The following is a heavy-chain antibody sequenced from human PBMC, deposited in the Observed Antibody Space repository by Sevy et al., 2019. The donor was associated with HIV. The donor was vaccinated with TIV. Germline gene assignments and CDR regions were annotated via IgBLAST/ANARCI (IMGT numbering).Heavy chain of an antibody. J-gene: IGHJ6*02. CDR2: ISSSSSYI. Sequence: GGSLRLSCAASGFTFSSYSMNWVRQAPGRGLEWVSSISSSSSYIYYADSVKGRFTISRDNAKNSLYLQMNSLRADDTAVYYCARDRGPPRYTRFYVMDVWGQGTTVTVSS. CDR3: ARDRGPPRYTRFYVMDV. V-gene: IGHV3-21*01. D-gene: IGHD5-18*01. CDR1: GFTFSSYS.